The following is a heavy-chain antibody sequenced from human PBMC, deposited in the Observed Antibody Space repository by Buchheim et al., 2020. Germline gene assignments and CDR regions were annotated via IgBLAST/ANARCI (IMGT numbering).Heavy chain of an antibody. D-gene: IGHD3-10*01. CDR2: INPSGGST. Sequence: QVQLVQSGAEVKKPGASVKVSCKASGYTFTSYYMHWVRQAPGQGLEWMGIINPSGGSTSYAQKFQGRFTMTRDTSTSTVYMELSRLRSEDTAVYYCARDQGFKVRGGPTGYYYYYGMDVWGQGTT. CDR1: GYTFTSYY. V-gene: IGHV1-46*01. J-gene: IGHJ6*02. CDR3: ARDQGFKVRGGPTGYYYYYGMDV.